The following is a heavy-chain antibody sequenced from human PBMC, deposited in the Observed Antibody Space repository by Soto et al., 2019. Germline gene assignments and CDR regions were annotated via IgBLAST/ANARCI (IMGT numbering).Heavy chain of an antibody. CDR3: ARDCIAVAGEDYYYYGMDV. J-gene: IGHJ6*02. CDR2: IYYSGST. CDR1: GGSVSSGSYY. Sequence: SETLSLTCTVSGGSVSSGSYYWSWIRQPPGKGLEWIGYIYYSGSTNYNPSLKSRVTISVDTSKNQFSLKLSSVTAADTAVYYCARDCIAVAGEDYYYYGMDVWGQGTTVTVSS. D-gene: IGHD6-19*01. V-gene: IGHV4-61*01.